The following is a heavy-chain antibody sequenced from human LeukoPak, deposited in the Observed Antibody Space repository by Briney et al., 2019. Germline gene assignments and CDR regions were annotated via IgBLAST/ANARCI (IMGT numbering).Heavy chain of an antibody. CDR1: GGSVSSGSYY. Sequence: PSETLSLTCTVSGGSVSSGSYYWSWIRQPPGKGLEWIGYIYYSGSTNYNPSLKSRVTISVDTSKNQFSLKLSSVTAADTAVYYCAREGPSFWSGPDYGMDVWGQGTTVTVSS. CDR3: AREGPSFWSGPDYGMDV. D-gene: IGHD3-3*01. CDR2: IYYSGST. J-gene: IGHJ6*02. V-gene: IGHV4-61*01.